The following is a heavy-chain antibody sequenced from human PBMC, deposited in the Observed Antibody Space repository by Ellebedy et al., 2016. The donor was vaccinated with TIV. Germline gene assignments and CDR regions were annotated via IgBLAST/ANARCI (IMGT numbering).Heavy chain of an antibody. J-gene: IGHJ5*02. CDR1: GGSISSGDYY. CDR3: ARHVTTVTSVNWFDP. V-gene: IGHV4-30-4*01. CDR2: IYYSGST. D-gene: IGHD4-17*01. Sequence: MPSETLSLTCTVSGGSISSGDYYWSWIRQPPGKGLEWIGYIYYSGSTYYNPSLKSRVTISVDTSKNQFSLKLSPVTAADTAVYYCARHVTTVTSVNWFDPWGQGTLVTVSS.